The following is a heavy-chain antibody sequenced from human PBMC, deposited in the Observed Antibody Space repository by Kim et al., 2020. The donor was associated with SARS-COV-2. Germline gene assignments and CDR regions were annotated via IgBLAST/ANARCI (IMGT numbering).Heavy chain of an antibody. CDR2: TYYRSKWYN. Sequence: SQTLSLTCAISGDSVSSNSAAWNWIRQSPSRGLEWLGRTYYRSKWYNDYAVSVKSRITINPDTSKNQFSLQLNSVTPEDTAVYYCAREDYYGSGSYYNWFDPWGQGTLVTVSS. CDR3: AREDYYGSGSYYNWFDP. V-gene: IGHV6-1*01. D-gene: IGHD3-10*01. J-gene: IGHJ5*02. CDR1: GDSVSSNSAA.